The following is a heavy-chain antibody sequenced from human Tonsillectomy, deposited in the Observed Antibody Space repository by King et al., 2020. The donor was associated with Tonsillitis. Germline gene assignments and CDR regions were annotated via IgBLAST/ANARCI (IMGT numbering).Heavy chain of an antibody. CDR1: GASFSGYY. CDR3: ARGFVWGSYRFRSFHY. V-gene: IGHV4-34*01. CDR2: TXESGDT. J-gene: IGHJ4*02. Sequence: HVQLQQWGAGXXKPSETLSLTCAVDGASFSGYYWTWIRQPPGKGLEWIGETXESGDTNYNPSLMSRVTISLDTSKNQFSVKLNSVTAADTAVYYCARGFVWGSYRFRSFHYWGQGSLVTVSS. D-gene: IGHD3-16*02.